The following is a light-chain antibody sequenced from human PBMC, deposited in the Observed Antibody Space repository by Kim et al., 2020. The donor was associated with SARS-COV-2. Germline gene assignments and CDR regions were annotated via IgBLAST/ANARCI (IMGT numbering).Light chain of an antibody. CDR3: HQYNSYSYT. Sequence: DIQMTQSPSTLSASVGDRVTITCRASQSISSWLAWYQQKPGKAPKLLIYDASSLESGVPSRFRGSGSGTEFTLTISSLQPDDFATYYCHQYNSYSYTFGQGTKLEI. CDR2: DAS. V-gene: IGKV1-5*01. CDR1: QSISSW. J-gene: IGKJ2*01.